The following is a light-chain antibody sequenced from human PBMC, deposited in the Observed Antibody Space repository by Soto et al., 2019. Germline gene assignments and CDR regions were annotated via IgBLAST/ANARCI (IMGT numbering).Light chain of an antibody. CDR3: QSSDSTLSGPDVV. Sequence: QSVLTQPPSVSGAPGQRVTISCTGSSSKMGADDDVHWYQQLPGTAPKLLIYRYTNRPSGVPDRFSGSKSDTSASLAITGLQAEDEADYYCQSSDSTLSGPDVVFGGGTKLTVL. J-gene: IGLJ2*01. V-gene: IGLV1-40*01. CDR1: SSKMGADDD. CDR2: RYT.